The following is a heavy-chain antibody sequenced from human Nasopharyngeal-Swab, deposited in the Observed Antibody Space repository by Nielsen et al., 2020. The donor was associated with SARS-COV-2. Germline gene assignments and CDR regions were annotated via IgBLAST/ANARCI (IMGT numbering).Heavy chain of an antibody. V-gene: IGHV3-7*01. CDR3: ARGARGFLLWYFDL. Sequence: GEFLKISCAASGFTFSSYWMSWVRQAPGKGLEWVANIKQDGSEKYYVDSVKGRFTISRDNAKNSLYLQMNSLRAEDTAVYYCARGARGFLLWYFDLWGRGTLVTVSS. D-gene: IGHD2-15*01. CDR2: IKQDGSEK. J-gene: IGHJ2*01. CDR1: GFTFSSYW.